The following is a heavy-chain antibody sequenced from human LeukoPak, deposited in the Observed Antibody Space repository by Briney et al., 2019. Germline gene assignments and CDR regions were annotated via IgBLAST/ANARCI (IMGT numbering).Heavy chain of an antibody. J-gene: IGHJ4*02. CDR2: IYYSGST. V-gene: IGHV4-31*03. D-gene: IGHD3-22*01. CDR3: AREGYDSSYYYYLDY. Sequence: PSQTLSLTCTVSGGSISSGDYYWSCLRQHPGKGLEWIGNIYYSGSTYYNPSLKSRVTISVDTSKSQFSLKLSSVTAADTAVYYCAREGYDSSYYYYLDYWGQGTLVTVSS. CDR1: GGSISSGDYY.